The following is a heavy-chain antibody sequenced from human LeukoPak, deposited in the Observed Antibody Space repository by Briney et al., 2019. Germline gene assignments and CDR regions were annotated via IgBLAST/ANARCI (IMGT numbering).Heavy chain of an antibody. Sequence: GGSLRLSRAASGFTFSSYSMNWVRQAPGKELEWVSYISSSSSTIYYADSVTGRFTISRDNAQNSLYLQINSLRAEDTAVYYCASLTPIVVVVAATRTSFDPWGQGTLVTVSS. CDR3: ASLTPIVVVVAATRTSFDP. D-gene: IGHD2-15*01. CDR1: GFTFSSYS. CDR2: ISSSSSTI. J-gene: IGHJ5*02. V-gene: IGHV3-48*01.